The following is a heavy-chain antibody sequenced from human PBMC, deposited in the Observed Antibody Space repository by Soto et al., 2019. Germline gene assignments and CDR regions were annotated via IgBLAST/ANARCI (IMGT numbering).Heavy chain of an antibody. Sequence: EVQLLESGGGLVQPGGSLRLSCAASGFTFSSYAMSWVRQAPGKGLEWVSVISGSGGSTYYADSVKGRFTISRDNSKNTLYLQLNSLRAEDTAVYYCAKRAWGYFYFDYWGQGTLVTVSS. V-gene: IGHV3-23*01. D-gene: IGHD1-26*01. J-gene: IGHJ4*02. CDR1: GFTFSSYA. CDR2: ISGSGGST. CDR3: AKRAWGYFYFDY.